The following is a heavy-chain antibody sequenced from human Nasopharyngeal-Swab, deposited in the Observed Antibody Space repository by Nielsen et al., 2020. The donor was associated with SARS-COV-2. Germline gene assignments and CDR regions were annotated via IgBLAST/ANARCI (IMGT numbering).Heavy chain of an antibody. D-gene: IGHD1-1*01. V-gene: IGHV3-48*03. CDR2: ISGGGDTI. CDR3: VRELDYFDS. CDR1: GFAFSFYE. Sequence: GGYLRLSCASSGFAFSFYEMNWVRQAPGKGLEWVAFISGGGDTIFYADSVKGRFTISRDDAKNSLYLQLNTLRVEDTAVYYCVRELDYFDSWGQGTLVTVSS. J-gene: IGHJ4*02.